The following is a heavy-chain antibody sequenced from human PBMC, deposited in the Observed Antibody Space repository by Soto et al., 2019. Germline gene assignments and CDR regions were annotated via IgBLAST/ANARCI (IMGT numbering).Heavy chain of an antibody. CDR1: GATFSFYT. CDR3: AASYGSGYRAFDY. V-gene: IGHV1-69*02. D-gene: IGHD3-10*01. Sequence: QVQLVQSGTEVKKPGSSVKVSCKASGATFSFYTINWVRQAPGLGLEWVGRINPIVSMSNYAQKFQGRVSXTXDKXTSTAYMELRSLRSDDTAMYFCAASYGSGYRAFDYWGQGALVIVSS. J-gene: IGHJ4*02. CDR2: INPIVSMS.